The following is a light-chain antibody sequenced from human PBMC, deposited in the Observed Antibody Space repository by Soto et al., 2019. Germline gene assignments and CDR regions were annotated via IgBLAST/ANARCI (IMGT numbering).Light chain of an antibody. CDR2: AAS. CDR3: QQLDSSPLT. Sequence: IHLSHSPSFLSAPVRDRVTITCRASQGISSSLTWYQQEPGKAPKLLIYAASTLQSGVPSRFSGSGSGTEFTLTIISLQPEDFATYYCQQLDSSPLTFGPGTKLDNK. CDR1: QGISSS. J-gene: IGKJ3*01. V-gene: IGKV1-9*01.